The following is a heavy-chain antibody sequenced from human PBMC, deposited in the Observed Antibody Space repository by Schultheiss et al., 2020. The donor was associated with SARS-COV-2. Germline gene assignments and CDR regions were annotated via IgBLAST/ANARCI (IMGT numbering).Heavy chain of an antibody. V-gene: IGHV3-48*02. J-gene: IGHJ5*02. Sequence: GGSLRLSCAASGFTFSSYAMSWVRQAPGKGLEWVSYISSSGSTIYYADSVKGRFTISRDNAKNSLYLQMNSLRDEDTAVYYCARDPVPAAKGWFDPWGQGTLVTVSS. CDR2: ISSSGSTI. CDR3: ARDPVPAAKGWFDP. D-gene: IGHD2-2*01. CDR1: GFTFSSYA.